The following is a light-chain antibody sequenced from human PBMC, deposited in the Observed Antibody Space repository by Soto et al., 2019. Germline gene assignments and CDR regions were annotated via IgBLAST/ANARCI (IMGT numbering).Light chain of an antibody. CDR2: EVS. CDR3: SSYTSSNTLVV. Sequence: QSVLTQPASVSGSPGQSITISCTGTSSDVGGYNFVSWYQHHPGKAPKLLIYEVSNRPSGLSNRFSGSKSGNTASLTISGLQAEDEADYYCSSYTSSNTLVVFGGGTKLTVL. V-gene: IGLV2-14*01. CDR1: SSDVGGYNF. J-gene: IGLJ2*01.